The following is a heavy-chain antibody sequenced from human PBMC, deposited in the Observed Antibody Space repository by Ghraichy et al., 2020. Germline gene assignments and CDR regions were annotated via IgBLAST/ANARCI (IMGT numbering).Heavy chain of an antibody. CDR1: GFTFSSYW. J-gene: IGHJ5*02. D-gene: IGHD2-15*01. CDR3: AREGIVGPGGVWFDP. CDR2: IKQDGSEK. V-gene: IGHV3-7*01. Sequence: LSLTCAASGFTFSSYWMSWVRQAPGKGLEWVANIKQDGSEKYYVDSVKGRFTISRDNAKNSLYLQMNSLRAEDTAVYYCAREGIVGPGGVWFDPWGQGTLVTVSS.